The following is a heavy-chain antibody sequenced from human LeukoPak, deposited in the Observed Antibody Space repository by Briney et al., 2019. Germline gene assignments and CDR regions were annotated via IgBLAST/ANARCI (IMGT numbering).Heavy chain of an antibody. V-gene: IGHV4-59*01. CDR2: IYYSGST. CDR1: GGSISSDY. CDR3: ARETYYSESRDYFALYYFGY. Sequence: SETLSLTCTVSGGSISSDYWSWIRQPPGKGLEWIGFIYYSGSTNYNPSLKSRVTISVDTSKNQFSLKLSSVTAADTALYYCARETYYSESRDYFALYYFGYWGQGTLVTVSS. J-gene: IGHJ4*02. D-gene: IGHD3-22*01.